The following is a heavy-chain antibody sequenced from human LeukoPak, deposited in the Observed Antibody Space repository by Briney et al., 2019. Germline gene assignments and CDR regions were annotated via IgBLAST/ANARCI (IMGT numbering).Heavy chain of an antibody. J-gene: IGHJ4*02. CDR3: ASLNWGGEDY. V-gene: IGHV1-8*01. CDR1: DYSFISDG. Sequence: ASVKVSCKASDYSFISDGISWVRQATGQGLEWMGWMNPNSGNTGYAQKFQGRVTMTRNTSISTAYMELSSLRSEDTAVYYCASLNWGGEDYWGQGTLVTVSS. D-gene: IGHD7-27*01. CDR2: MNPNSGNT.